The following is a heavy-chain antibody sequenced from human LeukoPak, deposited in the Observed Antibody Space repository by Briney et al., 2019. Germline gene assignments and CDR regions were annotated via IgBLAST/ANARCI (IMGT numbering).Heavy chain of an antibody. CDR3: ASGGYCSSTSCYRTDPNWFDP. V-gene: IGHV3-30-3*01. CDR1: GFTFSSYA. CDR2: ISYDGSNK. Sequence: PGGSLRLSCAASGFTFSSYAMHWVRQAPGKGLEWVAVISYDGSNKYYADSVKGRFTISRDNSKNTLYLQMNSLRAGDTAVYYCASGGYCSSTSCYRTDPNWFDPWGQGTLVTVSS. D-gene: IGHD2-2*01. J-gene: IGHJ5*02.